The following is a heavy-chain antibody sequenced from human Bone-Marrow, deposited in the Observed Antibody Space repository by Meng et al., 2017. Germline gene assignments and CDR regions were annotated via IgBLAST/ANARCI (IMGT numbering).Heavy chain of an antibody. J-gene: IGHJ4*02. CDR2: ISYDGSNK. V-gene: IGHV3-30*07. Sequence: GESLKISCAASGFTFSSYAMHWVRQAPGKGLEWVAVISYDGSNKYYADSVKGRFTISRDNSKNTLYLQMNSLRAEDTAVYYCARDDRERWLQVYYFNYWGQGTLVTVSS. D-gene: IGHD5-24*01. CDR3: ARDDRERWLQVYYFNY. CDR1: GFTFSSYA.